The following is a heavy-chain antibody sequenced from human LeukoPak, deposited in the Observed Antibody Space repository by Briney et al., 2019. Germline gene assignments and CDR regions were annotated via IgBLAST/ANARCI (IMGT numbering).Heavy chain of an antibody. CDR2: FDPEDGET. CDR3: ATKRHYYDSSGYFY. D-gene: IGHD3-22*01. Sequence: GASVKVSCKVSGYTLTELSMHWVLQAPGKGLEWMGGFDPEDGETIYAQKFQGRVTMTEDTSTDTAYMELSSLRSEDTAVYYCATKRHYYDSSGYFYWGQGTLVTVSS. CDR1: GYTLTELS. V-gene: IGHV1-24*01. J-gene: IGHJ4*02.